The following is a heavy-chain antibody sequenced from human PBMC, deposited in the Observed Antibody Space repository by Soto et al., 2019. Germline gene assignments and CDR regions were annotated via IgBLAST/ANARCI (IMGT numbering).Heavy chain of an antibody. CDR3: ARDIVLMVYAIQDYYYGMDV. J-gene: IGHJ6*01. V-gene: IGHV3-30-3*01. D-gene: IGHD2-8*01. CDR2: ISYDGSNK. CDR1: GFTFSSYA. Sequence: QVQLVESGGGVVQPGRSLRLSCAASGFTFSSYAMHWVRQAPGKGLEWVAVISYDGSNKYYADSVKGRFTISRDNSKNTLYLQMNSLRAEDTAVYYCARDIVLMVYAIQDYYYGMDVW.